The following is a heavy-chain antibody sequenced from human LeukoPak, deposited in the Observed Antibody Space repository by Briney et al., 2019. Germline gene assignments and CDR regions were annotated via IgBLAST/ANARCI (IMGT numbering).Heavy chain of an antibody. J-gene: IGHJ4*02. Sequence: PGGSLRLSCAASGFTFSSYSMNWVRQAPGKGLEWVSYISSSSSTIYYADSVKGRFTISRDNAKNSLYLQMNSLRAEDTAVYYCARGLIVATYYFDYRGQGTLVTVSS. V-gene: IGHV3-48*01. CDR1: GFTFSSYS. CDR3: ARGLIVATYYFDY. CDR2: ISSSSSTI. D-gene: IGHD5-12*01.